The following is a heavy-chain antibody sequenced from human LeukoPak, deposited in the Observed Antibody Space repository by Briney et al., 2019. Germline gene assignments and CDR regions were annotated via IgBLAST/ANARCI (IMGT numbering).Heavy chain of an antibody. V-gene: IGHV3-23*01. CDR3: AKDIDLGYYDSSGTETAAGGDY. CDR2: ISGSGGST. CDR1: GFTFSSYA. J-gene: IGHJ4*02. Sequence: PGGSLRLSCAASGFTFSSYAMSWVRQAPGKGLEWVSAISGSGGSTYYADSVKGRFTISRDNSKNTLYLQMNSLRAEDTAVYYCAKDIDLGYYDSSGTETAAGGDYWGQGTLVTVSS. D-gene: IGHD3-22*01.